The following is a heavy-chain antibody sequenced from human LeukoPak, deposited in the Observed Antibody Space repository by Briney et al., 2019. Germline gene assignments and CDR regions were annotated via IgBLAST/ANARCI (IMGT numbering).Heavy chain of an antibody. Sequence: AGVSLRLSCAASGFTFSSYAMSWVRQAPGKGLEWVSAISGSGGSTYYADSVKGRFTISRDNSKNTLYLQMNSLRAGDTAVYYCAKYNGYSSGWYYFDYWGQGTLVTVSS. CDR3: AKYNGYSSGWYYFDY. CDR2: ISGSGGST. V-gene: IGHV3-23*01. D-gene: IGHD6-19*01. CDR1: GFTFSSYA. J-gene: IGHJ4*02.